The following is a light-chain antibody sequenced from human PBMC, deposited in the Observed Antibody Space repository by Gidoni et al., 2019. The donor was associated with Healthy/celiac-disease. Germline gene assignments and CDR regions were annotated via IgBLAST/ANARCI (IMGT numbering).Light chain of an antibody. CDR1: NIGSKN. Sequence: SYELTQPLSVSVALGQTDRITCGGNNIGSKNVHGYQQKRGQSPVLVIYRESNRPSGIPERFSGSNSGNTATLTISRAQAGDEADYYCQVWDSSTVVFGGGTKLTVL. V-gene: IGLV3-9*01. CDR2: RES. CDR3: QVWDSSTVV. J-gene: IGLJ2*01.